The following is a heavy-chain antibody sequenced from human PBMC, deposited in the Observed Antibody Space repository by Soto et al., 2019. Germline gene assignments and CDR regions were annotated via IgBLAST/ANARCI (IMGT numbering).Heavy chain of an antibody. D-gene: IGHD5-18*01. CDR3: AKDLKIQLWSKDFDY. Sequence: QVQLVESGGGVVQPGRSLRLSCAASGFTFSSYGMHWVRQAPGKGLEWVAVISYDGSNKYYADSVKGRFTISRDNSKNTLYLQMNSLRAEDTAVYYCAKDLKIQLWSKDFDYWGQGTLVTVSS. CDR2: ISYDGSNK. CDR1: GFTFSSYG. V-gene: IGHV3-30*18. J-gene: IGHJ4*02.